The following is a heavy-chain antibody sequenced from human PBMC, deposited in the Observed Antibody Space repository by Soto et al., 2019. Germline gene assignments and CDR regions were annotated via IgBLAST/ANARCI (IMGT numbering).Heavy chain of an antibody. J-gene: IGHJ6*02. CDR1: GFTFSSYG. V-gene: IGHV3-30*18. CDR3: AKDRVRVTTGDYGMDV. Sequence: GGSLRLSCAASGFTFSSYGMHWVRQAPGKGLEWVAVISYDGSNKYYADSVKGRFTISRDNSKNTLYLQMNSLRAEDTAVYYCAKDRVRVTTGDYGMDVWGQGTTVTVSS. D-gene: IGHD4-17*01. CDR2: ISYDGSNK.